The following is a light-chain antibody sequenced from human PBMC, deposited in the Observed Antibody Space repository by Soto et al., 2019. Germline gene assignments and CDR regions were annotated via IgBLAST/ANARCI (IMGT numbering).Light chain of an antibody. Sequence: EIVMTQSPATLSVSPGESATLSCRASQSVSNYLAWYQQKPGQAPRLLIYDASNRATGIPARFSGSGSGTDFTLTISSLEPEDFAVYYCQQRSNWPTWTFGQGTKVDIK. CDR1: QSVSNY. V-gene: IGKV3-11*01. CDR2: DAS. CDR3: QQRSNWPTWT. J-gene: IGKJ1*01.